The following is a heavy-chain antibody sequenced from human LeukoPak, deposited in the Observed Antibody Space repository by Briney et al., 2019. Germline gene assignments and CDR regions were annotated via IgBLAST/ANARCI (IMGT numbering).Heavy chain of an antibody. Sequence: GGSLRLSCAASGFTFSSYSMNWVRHAPGEGLEWVASMKHDSSGKYYLDSVKGRFTISRDNARDSLYLKMNSLRDDDASVYFCAGAAGALYWGRGTLVTVSS. CDR2: MKHDSSGK. D-gene: IGHD4-17*01. CDR1: GFTFSSYS. J-gene: IGHJ4*02. V-gene: IGHV3-7*04. CDR3: AGAAGALY.